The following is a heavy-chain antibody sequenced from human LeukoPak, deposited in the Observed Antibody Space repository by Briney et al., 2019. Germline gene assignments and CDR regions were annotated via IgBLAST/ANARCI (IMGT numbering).Heavy chain of an antibody. CDR2: ISGSGGST. V-gene: IGHV3-23*01. CDR1: GFTFSSYA. CDR3: ARDLGYYGSGSYYND. Sequence: GGSLRLSCAASGFTFSSYAMSWVRQAPGKGLEWVSAISGSGGSTYYADSVKGRFTISRDNSKNTLYLQMNSLRAEDTAVYYCARDLGYYGSGSYYNDWGQGTLVTVSS. D-gene: IGHD3-10*01. J-gene: IGHJ4*02.